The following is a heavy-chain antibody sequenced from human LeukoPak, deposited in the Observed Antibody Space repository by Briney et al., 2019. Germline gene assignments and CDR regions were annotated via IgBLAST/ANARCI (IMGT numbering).Heavy chain of an antibody. CDR3: ARDQSAAYFQH. J-gene: IGHJ1*01. Sequence: SETLSLTCAVSGYSISSGYYWGWIRQPPGKGLEWIGSIYHSGSTYYNPSLKSRVTISVDTSKNQFSLKLSSVTAADTAVYYCARDQSAAYFQHWGQGTLVTVSS. D-gene: IGHD2-15*01. V-gene: IGHV4-38-2*02. CDR1: GYSISSGYY. CDR2: IYHSGST.